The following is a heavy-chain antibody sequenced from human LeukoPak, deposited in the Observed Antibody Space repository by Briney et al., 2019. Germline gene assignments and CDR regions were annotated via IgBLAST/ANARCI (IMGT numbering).Heavy chain of an antibody. J-gene: IGHJ5*02. CDR1: VGSFSGYY. D-gene: IGHD3-10*01. V-gene: IGHV4-34*01. Sequence: PSETLSLTCAVYVGSFSGYYCSWILQPPGKGLEWLGEINHSGSTNYNPSLKSRVTISVDTSKNQFSLKLSSVTAADTAVYYCARKYYYGSGSTKGVIWFDPWGQGTLVTVSS. CDR3: ARKYYYGSGSTKGVIWFDP. CDR2: INHSGST.